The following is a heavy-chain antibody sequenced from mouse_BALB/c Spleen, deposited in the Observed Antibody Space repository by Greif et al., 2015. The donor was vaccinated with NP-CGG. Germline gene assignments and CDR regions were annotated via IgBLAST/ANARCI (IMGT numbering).Heavy chain of an antibody. Sequence: VQLQQSGAELAKPGASVKMSCKASGYTFTSYWMHWVKQRPGQGLEWIGYINPSTGYTEYNQKFKDKATLTADKSSCTAYMQLSSLTSEDSAVYYCARGRDGDYWGQGTTLTVSS. D-gene: IGHD3-3*01. V-gene: IGHV1-7*01. CDR2: INPSTGYT. J-gene: IGHJ2*01. CDR3: ARGRDGDY. CDR1: GYTFTSYW.